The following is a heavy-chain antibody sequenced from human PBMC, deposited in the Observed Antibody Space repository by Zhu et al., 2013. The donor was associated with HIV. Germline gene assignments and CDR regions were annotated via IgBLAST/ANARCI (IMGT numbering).Heavy chain of an antibody. D-gene: IGHD3-10*01. CDR1: GYTFSGYY. CDR3: ARGVGLDSYGSGSYSWFDP. CDR2: INPNSGAT. Sequence: QVQLVQSGAEVKKPGASVKLSCKTSGYTFSGYYIHWVRQAPGQGLEWMGWINPNSGATNHAQKFQGRVTMTRDTSSSTAYMELRRLRSDDTAVYYCARGVGLDSYGSGSYSWFDPWGQGTLLTVSS. V-gene: IGHV1-2*02. J-gene: IGHJ5*02.